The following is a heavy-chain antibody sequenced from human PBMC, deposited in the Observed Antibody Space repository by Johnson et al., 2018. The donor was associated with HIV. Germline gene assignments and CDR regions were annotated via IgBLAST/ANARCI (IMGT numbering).Heavy chain of an antibody. V-gene: IGHV3-15*01. Sequence: EVQLVESGGGLVTPGGSLRISCSGSGLTLRNAWMTWVRQVPGKGLDWVGFIRSKAYGGTADYAASVKGRFTISRDDAKNIAYLQMNSLKTEDTGVYYCTRGGVTIFGVVDAFDIWGQGTKVTVSS. J-gene: IGHJ3*02. CDR2: IRSKAYGGTA. CDR3: TRGGVTIFGVVDAFDI. CDR1: GLTLRNAW. D-gene: IGHD3-3*01.